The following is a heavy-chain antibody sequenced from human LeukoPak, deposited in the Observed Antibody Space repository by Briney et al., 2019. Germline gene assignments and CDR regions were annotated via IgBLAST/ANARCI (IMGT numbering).Heavy chain of an antibody. CDR1: GYTFTSYI. CDR3: ARFASSTFFDY. CDR2: INPNSGGT. Sequence: GASVKVSCKASGYTFTSYIISWVRQAPGQGLEWVGWINPNSGGTNYAQKFQGRVTMTRGTAISTAYMELSRLRSADTAVYYCARFASSTFFDYWGQGTLVTVSS. J-gene: IGHJ4*02. D-gene: IGHD6-13*01. V-gene: IGHV1-2*02.